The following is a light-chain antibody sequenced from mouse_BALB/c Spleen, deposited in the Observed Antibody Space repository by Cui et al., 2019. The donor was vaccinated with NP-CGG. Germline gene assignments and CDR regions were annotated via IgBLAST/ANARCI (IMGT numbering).Light chain of an antibody. CDR2: GTN. V-gene: IGLV1*01. CDR3: ALWYSNHWG. Sequence: QAVVTQESALTTSPGETVTFTCRSSTGAVTTSNYANWVQEKPDHLFTGLIGGTNNRVPGVPARFSGSLIGDKAALTITGAQTEDEAIYFCALWYSNHWGFGGGTKLTVL. CDR1: TGAVTTSNY. J-gene: IGLJ1*01.